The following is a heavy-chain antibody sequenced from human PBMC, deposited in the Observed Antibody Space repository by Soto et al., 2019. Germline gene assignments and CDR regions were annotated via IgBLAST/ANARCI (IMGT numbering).Heavy chain of an antibody. D-gene: IGHD3-3*01. Sequence: SVKVSCKASGGTFSRYAISWVRQAPGQGLEWMGGIIPIFGTANYAQKFQGRVTITADESTSTAYMELSSLRSEDTAVYYCARTYRNYDFWSGYSSWFDPWGQGTLVTVSS. CDR3: ARTYRNYDFWSGYSSWFDP. CDR2: IIPIFGTA. CDR1: GGTFSRYA. J-gene: IGHJ5*02. V-gene: IGHV1-69*13.